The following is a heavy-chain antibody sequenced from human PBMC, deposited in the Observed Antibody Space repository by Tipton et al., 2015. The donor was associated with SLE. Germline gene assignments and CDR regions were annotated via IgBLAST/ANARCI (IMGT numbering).Heavy chain of an antibody. CDR1: GFTFSSYA. D-gene: IGHD3-22*01. CDR2: ISGSGGST. V-gene: IGHV3-23*01. CDR3: AKRLEYYYESTGYCTGS. J-gene: IGHJ5*02. Sequence: SLRLSCAASGFTFSSYAMSWVRQAPGKGLEWVSAISGSGGSTYYADSVKGRFTISRDNSKNTLYLQMNSLRAEDTAVYYCAKRLEYYYESTGYCTGSWGRGTPLAVSS.